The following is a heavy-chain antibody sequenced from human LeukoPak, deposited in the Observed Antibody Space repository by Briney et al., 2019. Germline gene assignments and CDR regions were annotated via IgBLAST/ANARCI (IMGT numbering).Heavy chain of an antibody. CDR2: ISWNSGSI. J-gene: IGHJ4*02. V-gene: IGHV3-9*01. Sequence: GGSLRLSCAASGFTFDDYAMHWVRQAPGKGLEWVSGISWNSGSIGYADSVKGRFTISRDNAKNSLYLQMNSLRAEDTALYYCAKDLEGEPQSPDYWGQGTLVTVSS. CDR1: GFTFDDYA. CDR3: AKDLEGEPQSPDY. D-gene: IGHD1-26*01.